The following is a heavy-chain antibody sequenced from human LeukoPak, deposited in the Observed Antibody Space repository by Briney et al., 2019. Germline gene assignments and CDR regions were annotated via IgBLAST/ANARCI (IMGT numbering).Heavy chain of an antibody. D-gene: IGHD3-22*01. Sequence: PRGSLRLSCAASGVTFSGAATHWVGQACGQGREWVGRIRSKAKSYATAYAASVKARFTISRDDSKNTAYLQMNSLKTEDTAVYYCTSMIVVGPPHYFDYWGQGTLVTVSS. CDR3: TSMIVVGPPHYFDY. J-gene: IGHJ4*02. V-gene: IGHV3-73*01. CDR1: GVTFSGAA. CDR2: IRSKAKSYAT.